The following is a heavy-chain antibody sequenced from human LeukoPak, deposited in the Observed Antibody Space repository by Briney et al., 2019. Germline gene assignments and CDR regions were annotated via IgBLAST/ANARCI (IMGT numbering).Heavy chain of an antibody. V-gene: IGHV3-48*03. CDR1: GFTFSSYE. Sequence: GGSLRLSCAASGFTFSSYEMNWVRQAPGKGLEWVSYISSSGSTIYYADSVMGRFTISRDNTNNSLYLQMNSLRAEDTAVYYCARHVVAVGFDYWGQGTLVTVSS. CDR3: ARHVVAVGFDY. J-gene: IGHJ4*02. D-gene: IGHD3-22*01. CDR2: ISSSGSTI.